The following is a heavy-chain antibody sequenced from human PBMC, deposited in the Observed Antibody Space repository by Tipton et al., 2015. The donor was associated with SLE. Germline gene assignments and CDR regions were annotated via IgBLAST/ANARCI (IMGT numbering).Heavy chain of an antibody. D-gene: IGHD3-3*01. CDR2: ISYDGRNK. J-gene: IGHJ4*02. V-gene: IGHV3-30*04. CDR1: GFTFSSYA. Sequence: SLRLSCAASGFTFSSYAMHWVRQAPGKGLEWVAVISYDGRNKHYADSVKGRFTISRDNSKNTLYLQMNSLRAEDTAVYYCAKRFWSGFIDYWGQGTLVTISS. CDR3: AKRFWSGFIDY.